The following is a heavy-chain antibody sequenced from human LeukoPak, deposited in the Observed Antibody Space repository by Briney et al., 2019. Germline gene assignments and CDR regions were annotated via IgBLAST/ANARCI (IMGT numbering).Heavy chain of an antibody. V-gene: IGHV3-48*03. CDR1: GITFSSYE. CDR2: ISSSGSTI. CDR3: ARATRLEGFDP. D-gene: IGHD6-19*01. Sequence: GGSLRLSCAASGITFSSYEMNWVRQAPGKGLEWVSYISSSGSTIYYADSVKGRFTIPRDNAKNSLYLQMNSLRAEDTAVYYCARATRLEGFDPWGQGTLVTVSS. J-gene: IGHJ5*02.